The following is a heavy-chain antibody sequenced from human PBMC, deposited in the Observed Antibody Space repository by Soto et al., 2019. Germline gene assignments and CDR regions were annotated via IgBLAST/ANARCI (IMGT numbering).Heavy chain of an antibody. Sequence: EVQLVESGGGLAQPGGSLRLSCVGSGFSFSDHHMDWVRQAPGKGLEWVGRARNRAGSYTTEYAASVKGRFTISRDDSSNSLYVQTNSRKTEDTAVYYCSNSPVGKIGSGWGQGTLVNAPS. CDR3: SNSPVGKIGSG. CDR2: ARNRAGSYTT. J-gene: IGHJ4*02. D-gene: IGHD6-13*01. V-gene: IGHV3-72*01. CDR1: GFSFSDHH.